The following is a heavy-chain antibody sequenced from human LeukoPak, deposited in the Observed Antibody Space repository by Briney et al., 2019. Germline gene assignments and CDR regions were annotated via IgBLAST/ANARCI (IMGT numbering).Heavy chain of an antibody. J-gene: IGHJ4*02. Sequence: GGSLRLSCAASGFTFSSYWMSWVRQAPGKGLEWVANIKQDGGEKYYVDSVKGRFTISRDNAKNSLYLQMSSLRAEDTAIYYCVRETVSVNTDFDYWGQGTLVTVSS. V-gene: IGHV3-7*01. CDR2: IKQDGGEK. D-gene: IGHD1-1*01. CDR3: VRETVSVNTDFDY. CDR1: GFTFSSYW.